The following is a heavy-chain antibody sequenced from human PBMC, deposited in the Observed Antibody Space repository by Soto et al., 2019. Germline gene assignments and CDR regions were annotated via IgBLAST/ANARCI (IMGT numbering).Heavy chain of an antibody. Sequence: CRRLAWAASXFTFSSYGMHWVRQAPGKVLEWVAVIWYDGSNKYYADSVKGRFTISRDNSKNTLYLQMNSLRAEDTAVYYCARGRQKTTKFDAFDIWGQGTMVTVSS. D-gene: IGHD1-26*01. J-gene: IGHJ3*02. CDR2: IWYDGSNK. CDR1: XFTFSSYG. CDR3: ARGRQKTTKFDAFDI. V-gene: IGHV3-33*01.